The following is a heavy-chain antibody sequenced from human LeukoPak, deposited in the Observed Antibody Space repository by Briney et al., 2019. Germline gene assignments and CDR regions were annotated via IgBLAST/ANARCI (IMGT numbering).Heavy chain of an antibody. D-gene: IGHD1-1*01. J-gene: IGHJ3*02. CDR2: ISSSSTI. CDR3: ARDPLHWNDGVDDSFDI. Sequence: GGSLRLSCAASGFTFSDYYMSWIRQAPGKGLEWVSYISSSSTIYYADSVKGRFTISRDNAKNSLYLQMNSLRVEDTAVYYCARDPLHWNDGVDDSFDIWGQGTMVTVSS. CDR1: GFTFSDYY. V-gene: IGHV3-69-1*01.